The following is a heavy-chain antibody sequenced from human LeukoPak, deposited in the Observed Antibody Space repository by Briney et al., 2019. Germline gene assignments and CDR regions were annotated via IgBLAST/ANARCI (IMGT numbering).Heavy chain of an antibody. J-gene: IGHJ4*02. D-gene: IGHD2/OR15-2a*01. V-gene: IGHV4-61*01. Sequence: SETLSLTCTVSGGSISSSSYYWSWIRQPPGKGLEWIGYIYYSGSSNYNPSLKSRVTISVDTSKNQFSLKLSSVTAADTAVYYCAGYYVGRFDYWGQGTLVTVSS. CDR1: GGSISSSSYY. CDR2: IYYSGSS. CDR3: AGYYVGRFDY.